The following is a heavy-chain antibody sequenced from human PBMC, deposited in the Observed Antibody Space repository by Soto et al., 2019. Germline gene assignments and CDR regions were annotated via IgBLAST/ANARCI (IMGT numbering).Heavy chain of an antibody. CDR3: AKWHTYNYDSLAFSGFDC. CDR1: GFTFGSYA. CDR2: ISGGDGSP. Sequence: GGSLRLSCVASGFTFGSYAMTWVRQAPGKGLEWVSAISGGDGSPSYADSVKGRFTISRDNSKNTLYLHMNSLRADGTAAYYCAKWHTYNYDSLAFSGFDCWGQGTQVTVSS. D-gene: IGHD3-16*01. V-gene: IGHV3-23*01. J-gene: IGHJ4*02.